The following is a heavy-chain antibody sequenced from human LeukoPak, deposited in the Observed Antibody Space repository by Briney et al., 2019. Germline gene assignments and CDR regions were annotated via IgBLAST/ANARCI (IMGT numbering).Heavy chain of an antibody. V-gene: IGHV3-74*01. CDR2: INSDGSST. D-gene: IGHD2-15*01. Sequence: PGGSLRLSCAASGFTFSSYWMHWVRQAPGKGLVRVSRINSDGSSTSYADSVKGRFTISRDNAKNTLYLQMNSLRAEDTAVYYCARGGSLLRNAFDIWGQGTMVTVSS. CDR3: ARGGSLLRNAFDI. J-gene: IGHJ3*02. CDR1: GFTFSSYW.